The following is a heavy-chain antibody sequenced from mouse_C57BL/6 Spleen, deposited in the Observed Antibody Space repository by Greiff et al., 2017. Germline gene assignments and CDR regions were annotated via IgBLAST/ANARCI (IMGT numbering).Heavy chain of an antibody. Sequence: DVKLVESGGGLVKPGGSLKLSCAASGFTFSDYGMHWVRQAPEKGLEWVAYISRGSSTIYYADTVKGRFTISRDNAKNTLFLQMTSLRSEDTAMYYCASWAWFAYWGQGTLVTVSA. CDR3: ASWAWFAY. V-gene: IGHV5-17*01. J-gene: IGHJ3*01. CDR2: ISRGSSTI. CDR1: GFTFSDYG.